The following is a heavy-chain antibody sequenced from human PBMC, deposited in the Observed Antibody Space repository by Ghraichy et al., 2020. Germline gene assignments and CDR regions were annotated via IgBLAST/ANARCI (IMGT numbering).Heavy chain of an antibody. J-gene: IGHJ4*02. CDR1: GFTFSSYA. V-gene: IGHV3-23*01. Sequence: GGSLRLSCAASGFTFSSYAMSWVRQAPGKGLEWVSAISGSGGSTYYADSVKGRFTISRDNSKNTLYLQMNSLRAEDTAVYYCAKAPLGGYYDSSGYFNYWGQGTLVTVSS. CDR2: ISGSGGST. CDR3: AKAPLGGYYDSSGYFNY. D-gene: IGHD3-22*01.